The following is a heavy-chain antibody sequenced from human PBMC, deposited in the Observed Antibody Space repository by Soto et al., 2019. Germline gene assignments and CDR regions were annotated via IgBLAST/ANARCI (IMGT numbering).Heavy chain of an antibody. CDR1: CGSIRRGGYY. D-gene: IGHD3-10*01. V-gene: IGHV4-31*03. Sequence: QVQLQEPGPGLVKPSQTLSLTCTVSCGSIRRGGYYWSWIRQHPGQGLEWYGYTYYRGSTYYNPPVKGRVTISVYTSTNQFSLNLSSVTAADTAVYYCARLWSRFGDNYYYYYMDFWGKGTTVTVSS. CDR3: ARLWSRFGDNYYYYYMDF. J-gene: IGHJ6*03. CDR2: TYYRGST.